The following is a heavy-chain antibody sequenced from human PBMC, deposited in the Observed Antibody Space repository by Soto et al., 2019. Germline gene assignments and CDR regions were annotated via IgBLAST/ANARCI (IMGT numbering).Heavy chain of an antibody. V-gene: IGHV1-2*02. J-gene: IGHJ4*02. Sequence: ASVKVSCKTSGYTFSGHYIHWVRQAPQQGPEWMGEIGPDSGATRYAEKFRGRVTMTMDTSITTVYMELRNLSPDDTAVYYCGRGRSGQIVIFYWGQGTPVTVS. D-gene: IGHD1-26*01. CDR2: IGPDSGAT. CDR1: GYTFSGHY. CDR3: GRGRSGQIVIFY.